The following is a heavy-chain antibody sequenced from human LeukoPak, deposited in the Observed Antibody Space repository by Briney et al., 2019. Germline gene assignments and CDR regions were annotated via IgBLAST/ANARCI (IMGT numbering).Heavy chain of an antibody. D-gene: IGHD6-19*01. CDR1: GGSISSYY. J-gene: IGHJ4*02. Sequence: SETLSLTCTVSGGSISSYYWSWIRQPPGKGLEWIGYIYYSGSTNYNPSLKSRVTISVDTSKNQFSLKLSSVTAADTAVYYCARVTYSSGWYIDYWGQGTLVTVSS. CDR2: IYYSGST. V-gene: IGHV4-59*01. CDR3: ARVTYSSGWYIDY.